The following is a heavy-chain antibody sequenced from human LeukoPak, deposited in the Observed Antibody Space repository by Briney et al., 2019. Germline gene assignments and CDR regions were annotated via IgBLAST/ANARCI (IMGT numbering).Heavy chain of an antibody. CDR3: ARHSIAAAGTTPAPFDY. D-gene: IGHD6-13*01. CDR1: GYSFTSYW. J-gene: IGHJ4*02. Sequence: GESLKISCKGSGYSFTSYWIGWVRQMPGKGLEWMGIIYPGDSDTRYSPSFQGQVTISADKSISTAYLQWSSLKASDTAMYYCARHSIAAAGTTPAPFDYWGQGTLVTASS. V-gene: IGHV5-51*01. CDR2: IYPGDSDT.